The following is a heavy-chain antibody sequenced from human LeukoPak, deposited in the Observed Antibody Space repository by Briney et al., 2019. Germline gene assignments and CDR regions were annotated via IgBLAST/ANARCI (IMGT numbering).Heavy chain of an antibody. J-gene: IGHJ3*02. D-gene: IGHD3-22*01. V-gene: IGHV3-21*01. CDR3: ARARDSSGSDAFDI. Sequence: PRGSLRLSCAASGFTFSSYSMNWVRQAPGKGLEWVSSISSSSSSYIYYADSVKGRFTISRDNAKNSLYLQMNSLRAEDTAVYYCARARDSSGSDAFDIWGQGTMVTVSS. CDR1: GFTFSSYS. CDR2: ISSSSSSYI.